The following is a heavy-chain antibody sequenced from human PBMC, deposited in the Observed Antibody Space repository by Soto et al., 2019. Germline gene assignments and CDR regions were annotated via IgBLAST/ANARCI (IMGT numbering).Heavy chain of an antibody. Sequence: QLQLQESGPGLVKPSETLSLTCRVSDGSMNSDSSYGGWIRQPPGKGLEWIGVINHSCSTCHNLSLKGRDTMSVDASRNQFSLKWTSMTAAYTAVYYCAKLGGYVSVSYYYLWDSWGQGTLVTVSS. CDR1: DGSMNSDSSY. J-gene: IGHJ4*02. CDR3: AKLGGYVSVSYYYLWDS. D-gene: IGHD3-22*01. V-gene: IGHV4-39*01. CDR2: INHSCST.